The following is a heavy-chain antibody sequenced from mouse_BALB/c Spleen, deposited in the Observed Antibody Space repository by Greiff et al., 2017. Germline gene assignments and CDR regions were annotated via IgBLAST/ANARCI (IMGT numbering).Heavy chain of an antibody. J-gene: IGHJ3*01. V-gene: IGHV5-6*02. CDR1: GFTFSSYG. CDR3: ARRSYGSSHAWFAY. D-gene: IGHD1-1*01. CDR2: ISSGGSYT. Sequence: DVKLVESGGDLVKPGGSLKLSCAASGFTFSSYGMSWVRQTPDKRLEWVATISSGGSYTYYPDSVKGRFTISRDNAKNTLYLQMSSLKSEDTAMYYCARRSYGSSHAWFAYWGQGTLVTVSA.